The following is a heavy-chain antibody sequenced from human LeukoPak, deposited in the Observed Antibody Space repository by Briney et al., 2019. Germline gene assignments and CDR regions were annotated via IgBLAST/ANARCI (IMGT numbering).Heavy chain of an antibody. Sequence: VASVKVSCKASGGTFTSYAISWVRQAPGQGLEWMGWISAYNGNTNYAQKLQGRVTMTRDTSTSTAYMELSSLRSEETAVYYCARDRYYYDSSGTHRGVNNYYYYYMDVWGKGTTVTVSS. D-gene: IGHD3-22*01. CDR3: ARDRYYYDSSGTHRGVNNYYYYYMDV. J-gene: IGHJ6*03. V-gene: IGHV1-18*01. CDR1: GGTFTSYA. CDR2: ISAYNGNT.